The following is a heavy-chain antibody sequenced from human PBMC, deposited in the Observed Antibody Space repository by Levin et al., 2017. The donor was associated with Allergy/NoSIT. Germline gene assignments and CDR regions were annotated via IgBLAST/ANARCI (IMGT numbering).Heavy chain of an antibody. Sequence: GGSLRLSCAASGFTFSSYAMSWVRQAPGKGLEWVSAISGSGGSTYYADSVKGRFTISRDNSKNTLYLQMNSLRAEDTAVYYCAPTPAGIAAAEVPFDLWGRGTLVTVSS. V-gene: IGHV3-23*01. CDR3: APTPAGIAAAEVPFDL. D-gene: IGHD6-13*01. CDR1: GFTFSSYA. CDR2: ISGSGGST. J-gene: IGHJ2*01.